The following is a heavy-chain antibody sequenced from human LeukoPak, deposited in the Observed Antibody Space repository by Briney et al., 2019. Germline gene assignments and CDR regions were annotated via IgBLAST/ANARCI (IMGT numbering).Heavy chain of an antibody. CDR1: GDSISSSY. CDR2: IYYSGST. CDR3: ARHFAYADAFDI. D-gene: IGHD4-17*01. Sequence: SETLSLTCTVSGDSISSSYWSWIRQPPGKGLEWMGYIYYSGSTTYNPSLKSRVTMSVDTSKNQFSLRLNSVTAADTAVYYCARHFAYADAFDIWGQGTMVTVSS. V-gene: IGHV4-59*08. J-gene: IGHJ3*02.